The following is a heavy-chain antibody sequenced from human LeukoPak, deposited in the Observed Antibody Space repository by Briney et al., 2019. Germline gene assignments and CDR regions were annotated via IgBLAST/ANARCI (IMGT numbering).Heavy chain of an antibody. Sequence: PGGSLRLSCAASGLTFSKYPMTWVRQAPGKGLEWVSCISGSGTGTYYADSVKGRFTISRDNSKNTVYLEMNSLRAEDTALYYCATDGEGVLPEGFDIWGQGTMVTVSS. CDR3: ATDGEGVLPEGFDI. CDR1: GLTFSKYP. CDR2: ISGSGTGT. J-gene: IGHJ3*02. D-gene: IGHD6-13*01. V-gene: IGHV3-23*01.